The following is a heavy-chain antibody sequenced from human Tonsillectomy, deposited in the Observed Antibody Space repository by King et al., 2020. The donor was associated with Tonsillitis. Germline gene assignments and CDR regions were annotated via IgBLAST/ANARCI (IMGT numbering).Heavy chain of an antibody. CDR2: INTGSTYI. Sequence: EVQLVESGGGLVKPGGSLRLSCATSGFTFRNYDMNWVRQAPGGGLEWVSSINTGSTYIYYADSVKGRCTISRDNAKNSLFLQLNSLRAGDTAVYFCAKDQGAGYFDTGRGAFDIWGQGTMVTVSS. V-gene: IGHV3-21*01. D-gene: IGHD3-22*01. CDR3: AKDQGAGYFDTGRGAFDI. J-gene: IGHJ3*02. CDR1: GFTFRNYD.